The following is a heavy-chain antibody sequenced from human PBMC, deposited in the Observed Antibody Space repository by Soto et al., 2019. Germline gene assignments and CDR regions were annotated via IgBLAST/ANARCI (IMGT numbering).Heavy chain of an antibody. CDR3: ARVSKTWEDDY. V-gene: IGHV3-48*02. CDR2: ISSGSDTI. D-gene: IGHD1-26*01. Sequence: EVQLVESGGGLVQPGGSLRLSCSVSGFTFSDYGVNWVRQAPGKGLEWISYISSGSDTIYYAESVQGRFTISRDDAKNSLFLQMNKLRNEDTAVYYCARVSKTWEDDYWGHGTLVTVSS. CDR1: GFTFSDYG. J-gene: IGHJ4*01.